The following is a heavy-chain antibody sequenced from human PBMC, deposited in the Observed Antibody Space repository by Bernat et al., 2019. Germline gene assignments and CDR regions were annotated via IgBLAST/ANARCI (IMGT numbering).Heavy chain of an antibody. CDR2: INPNSGGT. CDR1: GYTFTGYY. Sequence: QVQLVQSVAEVKKPGASVKVSCKASGYTFTGYYIHWVRQAPGQGLEWMGRINPNSGGTNYAQKFQGRVTMTRNKSISTAYMELSMLRSDDTAVYYCARWGIAARTGYYYYFREVWGKGTTVTVPS. V-gene: IGHV1-2*06. J-gene: IGHJ6*03. D-gene: IGHD6-6*01. CDR3: ARWGIAARTGYYYYFREV.